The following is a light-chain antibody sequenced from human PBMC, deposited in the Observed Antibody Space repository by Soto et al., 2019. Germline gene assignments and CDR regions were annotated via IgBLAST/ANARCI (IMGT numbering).Light chain of an antibody. CDR1: QSLLHSNGYNY. CDR2: LGS. CDR3: MQPLQSWT. V-gene: IGKV2-28*01. Sequence: DIVMTQSPLSLPVTPGEPASISCRSSQSLLHSNGYNYLDWYLQKPGQSPQLLIYLGSNRASGXXXXXSGSGSGTDFTLKISRVEAEDVGVYYCMQPLQSWTFGQGTKVEIK. J-gene: IGKJ1*01.